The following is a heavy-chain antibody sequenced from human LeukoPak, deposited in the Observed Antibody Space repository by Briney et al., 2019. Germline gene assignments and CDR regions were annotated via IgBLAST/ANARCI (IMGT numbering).Heavy chain of an antibody. V-gene: IGHV3-23*01. CDR3: ANMHGYYDGSGYWVQ. J-gene: IGHJ4*02. CDR2: ISTRGGST. Sequence: PVRSPRLSCAASGLTFSSYAMSWVRQAPPKGHERVSFISTRGGSTSSADSVEVRFTISRDNHRNTLYMQMDSVRDEDTAVYDCANMHGYYDGSGYWVQWGQGTLVTVSS. D-gene: IGHD3-22*01. CDR1: GLTFSSYA.